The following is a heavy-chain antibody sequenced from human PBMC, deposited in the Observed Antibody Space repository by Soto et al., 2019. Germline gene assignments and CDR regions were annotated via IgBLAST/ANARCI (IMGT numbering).Heavy chain of an antibody. J-gene: IGHJ4*02. CDR2: ISAYNGNT. D-gene: IGHD3-22*01. CDR1: GYTFTSYG. V-gene: IGHV1-18*01. CDR3: ARADSSGYYSTEY. Sequence: GSVKVSCKASGYTFTSYGISWVLQAPGQGLEWMGWISAYNGNTNYAQKLQGIVTMTTDTSTRPAYMEQRSLRSDDTAVYYCARADSSGYYSTEYWGQGTMVTVSS.